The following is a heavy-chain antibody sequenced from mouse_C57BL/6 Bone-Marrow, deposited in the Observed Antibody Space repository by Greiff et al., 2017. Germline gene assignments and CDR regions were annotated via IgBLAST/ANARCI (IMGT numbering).Heavy chain of an antibody. Sequence: QVQLQQPGAELVKPGASVKMSCKASGYTFTSYWITWVKQRPGQGLEWIGDIYPGSGSTNYNEKFKSKATLTVDTSSSTAYMQLSSLTSEDSAVYYCARASYYYGSRAWFAYWGQGTLVTVSA. V-gene: IGHV1-55*01. CDR2: IYPGSGST. CDR3: ARASYYYGSRAWFAY. D-gene: IGHD1-1*01. J-gene: IGHJ3*01. CDR1: GYTFTSYW.